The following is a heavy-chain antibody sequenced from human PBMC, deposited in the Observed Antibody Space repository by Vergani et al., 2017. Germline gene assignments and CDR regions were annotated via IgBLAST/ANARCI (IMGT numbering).Heavy chain of an antibody. V-gene: IGHV4-4*09. Sequence: QVQLQESGPGLVKPSETLSLTCTVSGGSISSYYWSWIRQPPGKGLEWIGYIYTSGSTNYNPSLKSRVTISVDTSKNQFSLKLSSVTAADTAVYYCARVFLERFFDYWGQGTLVTVSS. CDR2: IYTSGST. CDR1: GGSISSYY. CDR3: ARVFLERFFDY. J-gene: IGHJ4*02. D-gene: IGHD1-1*01.